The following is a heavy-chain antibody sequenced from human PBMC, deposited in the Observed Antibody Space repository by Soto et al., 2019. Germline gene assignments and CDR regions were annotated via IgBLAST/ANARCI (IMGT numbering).Heavy chain of an antibody. Sequence: QLQLQESVSGMVKPSQTLSLTCAVSGGSISRGGYSWSWIRQPPGKGLEWIGYIYHSGSTYYNPSVTIRVTISVYRSKNQFSLKLRSVTAADTAVYFCARVPGPGGQGTMVTVSS. V-gene: IGHV4-30-2*01. J-gene: IGHJ5*02. CDR1: GGSISRGGYS. D-gene: IGHD7-27*01. CDR3: ARVPGP. CDR2: IYHSGST.